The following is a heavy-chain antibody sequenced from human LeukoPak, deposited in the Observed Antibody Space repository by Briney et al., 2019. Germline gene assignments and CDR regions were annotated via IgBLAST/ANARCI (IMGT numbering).Heavy chain of an antibody. CDR2: IHRSGST. J-gene: IGHJ4*02. CDR3: ARNAYYSADY. D-gene: IGHD4/OR15-4a*01. CDR1: GGSISSGFW. V-gene: IGHV4-4*02. Sequence: SETLSLTCVVSGGSISSGFWWSWVRQPPGKGLEWIGEIHRSGSTNYNPSLKSRVTISVDKSKNQFSLKLTSVTATDTAVYLCARNAYYSADYWGQGTLVTVSS.